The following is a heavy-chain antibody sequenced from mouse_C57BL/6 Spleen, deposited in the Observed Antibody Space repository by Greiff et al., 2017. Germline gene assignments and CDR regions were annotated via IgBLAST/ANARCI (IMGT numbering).Heavy chain of an antibody. J-gene: IGHJ1*03. V-gene: IGHV5-9*01. CDR2: ISGGGGNT. CDR1: GFTFSSYT. D-gene: IGHD1-3*01. Sequence: EVKLVESGGGLVKPGGSLKLSCAASGFTFSSYTMSWVRQTPEKRLEWVATISGGGGNTYYPDSVKGRFTISRDNAKNTLYLKRSSLRSEDTALYYCARQAHIEYFDVWGTGTTVTVSS. CDR3: ARQAHIEYFDV.